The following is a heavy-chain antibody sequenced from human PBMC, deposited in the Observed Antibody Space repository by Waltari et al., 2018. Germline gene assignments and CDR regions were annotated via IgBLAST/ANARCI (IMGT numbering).Heavy chain of an antibody. J-gene: IGHJ2*01. D-gene: IGHD3-3*01. CDR2: ISYDGSNK. Sequence: QVQLVESGGGVVQPGRSLRLSCAASGSTFSSYAMHWVRQAPGEGREWGAVISYDGSNKYYADSVKGRFTISRDNSKNTLYLQMNSRRAEDTAVYYCARDRVTIFGLVTGYFDLWGRGTLVTVSS. CDR3: ARDRVTIFGLVTGYFDL. V-gene: IGHV3-30-3*01. CDR1: GSTFSSYA.